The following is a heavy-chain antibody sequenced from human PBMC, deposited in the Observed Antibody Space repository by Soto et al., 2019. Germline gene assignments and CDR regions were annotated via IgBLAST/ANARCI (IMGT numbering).Heavy chain of an antibody. Sequence: EVQLVQSGGGLVQPGGSLRLSCEASGFSLSAFWMNWVRQSPRKGLEWVSNINPEGSEKVYVDSVKGRFTVSRDNTQNSVYLQMDSLRAEDTAVYYSAGWGNNVCYWGPGSLVTVSS. CDR2: INPEGSEK. V-gene: IGHV3-7*02. D-gene: IGHD3-16*01. CDR1: GFSLSAFW. J-gene: IGHJ4*02. CDR3: AGWGNNVCY.